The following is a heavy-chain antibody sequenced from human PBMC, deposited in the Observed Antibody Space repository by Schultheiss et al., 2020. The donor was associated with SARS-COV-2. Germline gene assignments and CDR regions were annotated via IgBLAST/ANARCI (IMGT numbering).Heavy chain of an antibody. D-gene: IGHD6-6*01. Sequence: GGSLRLSCAASGFTFDDYGMSWVRQAPGKGLEWVSYISSGTNTIYYADSVKGRFTISRDKAKSSLYLQMNSLRAEDTAVYYCAHSSSFADYWGQGTLVTVSS. CDR3: AHSSSFADY. V-gene: IGHV3-48*01. CDR1: GFTFDDYG. J-gene: IGHJ4*02. CDR2: ISSGTNTI.